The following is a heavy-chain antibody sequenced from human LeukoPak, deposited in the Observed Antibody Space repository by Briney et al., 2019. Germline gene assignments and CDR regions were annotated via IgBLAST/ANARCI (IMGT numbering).Heavy chain of an antibody. CDR2: INHSGST. Sequence: PSETLSLTCAVYGGSFSGYYWSWIRQPPGKGLEWIGEINHSGSTNYNPSLKSRVTISVDTSKNQFSLKLSSVTAADTAVYYCARVKDIVVVPAAMHAFDIWGQGTMVTVSS. J-gene: IGHJ3*02. CDR3: ARVKDIVVVPAAMHAFDI. D-gene: IGHD2-2*01. V-gene: IGHV4-34*01. CDR1: GGSFSGYY.